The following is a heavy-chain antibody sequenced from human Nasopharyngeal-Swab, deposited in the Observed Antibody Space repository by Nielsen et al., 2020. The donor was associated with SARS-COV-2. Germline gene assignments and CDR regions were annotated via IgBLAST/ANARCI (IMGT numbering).Heavy chain of an antibody. J-gene: IGHJ4*02. CDR3: ARVIVAAANEGLDY. Sequence: ASSHVSCKASGYTITSYCISWVRQAPAQGLEWMGWISAYNGNTNYAQKLQGRVSMTTDTSTSTAYMELRSLRSDDTAVYYCARVIVAAANEGLDYWGQGTLVTVSS. D-gene: IGHD2-2*01. V-gene: IGHV1-18*01. CDR2: ISAYNGNT. CDR1: GYTITSYC.